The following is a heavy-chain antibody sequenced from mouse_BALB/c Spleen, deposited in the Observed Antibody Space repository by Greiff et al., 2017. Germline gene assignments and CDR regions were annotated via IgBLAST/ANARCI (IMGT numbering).Heavy chain of an antibody. CDR3: ARDPLLLRFAY. J-gene: IGHJ3*01. CDR1: GFTFSSYG. D-gene: IGHD1-1*01. V-gene: IGHV5-6-3*01. Sequence: EVKLQESGGGLVKLGGSLKLSCAASGFTFSSYGMSWVRQTPDKRLELVATINSNGGSTYYPDSVKGRFTISRDNAKNTLYLQMSSLKSEDTAMYYCARDPLLLRFAYWGQGTLVTVSA. CDR2: INSNGGST.